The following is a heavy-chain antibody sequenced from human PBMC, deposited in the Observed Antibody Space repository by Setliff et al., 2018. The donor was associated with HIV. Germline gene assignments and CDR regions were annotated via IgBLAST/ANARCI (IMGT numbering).Heavy chain of an antibody. CDR1: GGTFSYYA. Sequence: SVKVSCKASGGTFSYYAISWVRQAPGQGLEWMGGIIPIFGTANYAQKFQGRVTITADESTSTAYMELSSLRSEDTAVYYCARGYPGIAVAGLCYYNYYYMDVWGKGTTVTVSS. V-gene: IGHV1-69*13. J-gene: IGHJ6*03. CDR3: ARGYPGIAVAGLCYYNYYYMDV. D-gene: IGHD6-19*01. CDR2: IIPIFGTA.